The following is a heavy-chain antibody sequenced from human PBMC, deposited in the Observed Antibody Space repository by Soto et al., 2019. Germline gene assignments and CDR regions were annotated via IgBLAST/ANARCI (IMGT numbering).Heavy chain of an antibody. CDR2: LSSDGSNS. J-gene: IGHJ6*02. CDR3: ASLGVGDWANYYYYYGMDV. Sequence: QVQLVESGGGVVQPGGSLRLSCTARGFALTPYSIHWVRQAPGKGLEWVAGLSSDGSNSFYPDSVKGRFTISRDNSKNTLFLQMNSLRAEDTAVYYCASLGVGDWANYYYYYGMDVWGQGTTVTVSS. CDR1: GFALTPYS. D-gene: IGHD2-21*02. V-gene: IGHV3-30-3*01.